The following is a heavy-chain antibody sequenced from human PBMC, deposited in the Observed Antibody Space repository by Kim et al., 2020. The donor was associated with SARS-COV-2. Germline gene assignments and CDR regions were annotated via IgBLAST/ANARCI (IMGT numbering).Heavy chain of an antibody. J-gene: IGHJ6*02. CDR2: ISYDGSNK. CDR3: ARYDILTGYNIPLRMDV. Sequence: GGSLRLSCAASGFTFSSYGMHWVRQAPGKGLEWVAVISYDGSNKYYADSVKGRFTISRDNSKNTLYLQMNSLRAEDTAVYYCARYDILTGYNIPLRMDVWGQGTTVTVSS. CDR1: GFTFSSYG. D-gene: IGHD3-9*01. V-gene: IGHV3-33*05.